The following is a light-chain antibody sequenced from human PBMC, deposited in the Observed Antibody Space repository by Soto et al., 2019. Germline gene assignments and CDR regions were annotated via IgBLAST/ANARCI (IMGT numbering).Light chain of an antibody. V-gene: IGKV3-11*01. Sequence: EIVLTQSPATLSLSPGERATLSCRASQSVSRYLAWYQQKPGQAPRLLIYDASNRATGIPARFSGSGSGTDFTLTISSLEPEDLAVYYCQQRSNWPITFGQGTRLEI. CDR1: QSVSRY. CDR2: DAS. CDR3: QQRSNWPIT. J-gene: IGKJ5*01.